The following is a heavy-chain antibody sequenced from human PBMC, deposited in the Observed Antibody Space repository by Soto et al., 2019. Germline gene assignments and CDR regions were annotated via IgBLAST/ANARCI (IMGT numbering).Heavy chain of an antibody. D-gene: IGHD6-19*01. CDR1: GDSVTINVR. CDR3: ARDAAVPGESDRFDY. Sequence: LCLTWAVSGDSVTINVRWSWVRQPPGKGLEWIGEAYHNGLTDYNPSLKSRVTMSVDTSKNEFSLKLTSLTAADTAIYYCARDAAVPGESDRFDYWGQGTLVTVSS. CDR2: AYHNGLT. J-gene: IGHJ4*02. V-gene: IGHV4-4*02.